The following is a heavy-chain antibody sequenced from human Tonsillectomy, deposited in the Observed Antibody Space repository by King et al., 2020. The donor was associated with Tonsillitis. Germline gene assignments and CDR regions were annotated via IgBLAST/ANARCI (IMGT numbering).Heavy chain of an antibody. J-gene: IGHJ6*02. V-gene: IGHV4-4*07. CDR3: ARDDGSGSSYYYGMNV. CDR1: GGSISSYY. Sequence: VQLQESGPGLVKPSETLSLTCAVSGGSISSYYWSWIRQPAGKGLEWIGRIYSSGSTNYNPSLKSRVTMSVDTSKNQFSLKLSSVTAADTAVYYWARDDGSGSSYYYGMNVWGQGTTVTVSS. CDR2: IYSSGST. D-gene: IGHD3-10*01.